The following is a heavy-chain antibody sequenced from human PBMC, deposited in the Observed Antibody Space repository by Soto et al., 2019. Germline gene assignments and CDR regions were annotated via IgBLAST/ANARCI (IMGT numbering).Heavy chain of an antibody. V-gene: IGHV1-46*01. CDR2: INPLPTSGST. D-gene: IGHD6-13*01. CDR1: GYIFTNYY. Sequence: QVQLVQSGAEVKKPGASGKVSCKASGYIFTNYYIHWVRQAPGQGLEWMAIINPLPTSGSTNYAQEFRGRVTVTRDTSSSTVYMELSSLRSHDTAIYYCARDLAAAAYWGPGTLVTVSS. J-gene: IGHJ4*02. CDR3: ARDLAAAAY.